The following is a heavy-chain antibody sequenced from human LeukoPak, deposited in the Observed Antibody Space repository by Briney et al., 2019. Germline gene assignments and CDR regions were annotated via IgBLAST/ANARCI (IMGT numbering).Heavy chain of an antibody. CDR3: ARRGYCSSTSCLYFDY. J-gene: IGHJ4*02. CDR1: GFTFSDYY. CDR2: ISSSGSTI. V-gene: IGHV3-11*01. Sequence: PGGSLRLSCAASGFTFSDYYMSWIRQAPGKGLEWVSYISSSGSTIYYADSVKGRFTISRDNAKNSLYLQMNSLRAEDTAVYYCARRGYCSSTSCLYFDYWGQGTLVTVSS. D-gene: IGHD2-2*01.